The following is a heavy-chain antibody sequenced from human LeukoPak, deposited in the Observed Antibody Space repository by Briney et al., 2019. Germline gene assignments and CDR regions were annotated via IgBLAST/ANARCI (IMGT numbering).Heavy chain of an antibody. CDR2: ISGNGGST. CDR1: GFTFSTNA. Sequence: GSLRLSCAASGFTFSTNAMSWVRQAPGKGLEWVSAISGNGGSTYYADSVKGRFTISRDNSKNTLYLQMNSLRAEDTAVYYCAKWFGESPFDYWGQGTLVTVSS. CDR3: AKWFGESPFDY. V-gene: IGHV3-23*01. J-gene: IGHJ4*02. D-gene: IGHD3-10*01.